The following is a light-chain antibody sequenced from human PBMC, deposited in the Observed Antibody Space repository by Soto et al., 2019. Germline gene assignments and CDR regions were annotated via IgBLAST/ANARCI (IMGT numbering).Light chain of an antibody. Sequence: AIQLTQSPSSLSASVGDRVTITCRASQGSSSALAWYQQKPGKAPKLLIYDASSLESGVPSRFSGSGSGRDFTLTISSLQPEDFATYYCQQVNSYRALTFGGGTKVEIK. CDR3: QQVNSYRALT. J-gene: IGKJ4*02. CDR1: QGSSSA. V-gene: IGKV1-13*02. CDR2: DAS.